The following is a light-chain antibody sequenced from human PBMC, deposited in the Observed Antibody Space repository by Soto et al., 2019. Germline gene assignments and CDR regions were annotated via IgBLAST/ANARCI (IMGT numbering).Light chain of an antibody. CDR1: QGIGDT. Sequence: RPSPATLSVFPGEGATLSCRASQGIGDTLAWYQQKPGQAPRLLIYGASSRATGIPDRFSGSGSGTDFTLTISRLEPEDFAVYYCQQYDSSPQTFGQGTKVDIK. J-gene: IGKJ1*01. V-gene: IGKV3-20*01. CDR3: QQYDSSPQT. CDR2: GAS.